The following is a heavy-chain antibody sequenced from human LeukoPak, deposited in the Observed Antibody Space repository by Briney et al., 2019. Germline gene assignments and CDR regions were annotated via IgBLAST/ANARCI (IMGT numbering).Heavy chain of an antibody. V-gene: IGHV3-49*04. CDR3: TRDIVVTDYDNLGGWYYFYYMDV. J-gene: IGHJ6*03. Sequence: GGSLRLSCTASGFTFGDYTMSWVRQAPGKGLEWVGFIRSKTYGGTTEYAASVKGRFTISRDDSKSIAYLQMNSLKTEDTAVFYCTRDIVVTDYDNLGGWYYFYYMDVWGKGTTVTVSS. D-gene: IGHD3-22*01. CDR2: IRSKTYGGTT. CDR1: GFTFGDYT.